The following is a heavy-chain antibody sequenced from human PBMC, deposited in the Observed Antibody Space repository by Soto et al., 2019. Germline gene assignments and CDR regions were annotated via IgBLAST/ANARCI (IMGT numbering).Heavy chain of an antibody. Sequence: PGGSLRLSCAASGFTFSSYGMQWVRQAPGKGLEWVAIISYDGGYKDHADSVKGRLTISRDNSKNTLYLQMNSLRAEDTAVYYCVKGKRIVASPQFFDYWGQGTLVTVSS. J-gene: IGHJ4*02. CDR2: ISYDGGYK. V-gene: IGHV3-30*18. CDR1: GFTFSSYG. D-gene: IGHD3-22*01. CDR3: VKGKRIVASPQFFDY.